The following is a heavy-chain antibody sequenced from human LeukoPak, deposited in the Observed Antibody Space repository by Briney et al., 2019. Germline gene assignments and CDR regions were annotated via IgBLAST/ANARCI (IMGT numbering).Heavy chain of an antibody. CDR3: AGALYYSISSSWYNRPKEYFQH. D-gene: IGHD6-13*01. CDR2: IYYSGST. V-gene: IGHV4-31*03. CDR1: GGSISSGGYY. Sequence: PSQTLSLTCTVSGGSISSGGYYWSWIRQHPGKGLEWIGYIYYSGSTYYNPSLKSRVTISVDTSKNQFSLKLSSVTAADTAVYYCAGALYYSISSSWYNRPKEYFQHWGQGTLVTVSS. J-gene: IGHJ1*01.